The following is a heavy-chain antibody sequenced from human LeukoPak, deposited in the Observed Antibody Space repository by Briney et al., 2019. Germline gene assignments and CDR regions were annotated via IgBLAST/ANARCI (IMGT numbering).Heavy chain of an antibody. D-gene: IGHD3-3*01. Sequence: SETLSLTCAVYGVSFSGYYWSWIRQPPGKGLEWIGEINHSGSTNYNPSLKSRITISVDTSKNQFSLKLSSVTAADTAVYYCARVGVRFWEAFDIWGQGTLVTVSS. V-gene: IGHV4-34*01. J-gene: IGHJ3*02. CDR2: INHSGST. CDR3: ARVGVRFWEAFDI. CDR1: GVSFSGYY.